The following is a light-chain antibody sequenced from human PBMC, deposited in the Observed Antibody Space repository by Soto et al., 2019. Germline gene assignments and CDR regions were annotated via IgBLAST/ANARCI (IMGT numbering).Light chain of an antibody. Sequence: DNVMTQSPDILSVSPGERVTISCRASQGISNNYLAWYQQKPGQAPRVLIYGASSRATGIPDRFSGSGSGTDFTLTISSLQPEDFALYYCQQYGRSLPTFGRGTKLEIK. V-gene: IGKV3-20*01. J-gene: IGKJ2*01. CDR2: GAS. CDR1: QGISNNY. CDR3: QQYGRSLPT.